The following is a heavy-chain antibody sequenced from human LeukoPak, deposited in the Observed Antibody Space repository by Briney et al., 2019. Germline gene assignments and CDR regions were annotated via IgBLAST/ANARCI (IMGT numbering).Heavy chain of an antibody. V-gene: IGHV3-30*02. Sequence: GGSLRLSCAASGFTFTNYGMHWVRQAPGKGLEWVAVVWFDGTNKYYADSVKGRFTISRDNSKNTLYLQMNSLRAEDTAVYYCATPYYYDSGSYMYSFDHWGQGTLVTVSS. CDR1: GFTFTNYG. CDR3: ATPYYYDSGSYMYSFDH. CDR2: VWFDGTNK. D-gene: IGHD3-10*01. J-gene: IGHJ4*02.